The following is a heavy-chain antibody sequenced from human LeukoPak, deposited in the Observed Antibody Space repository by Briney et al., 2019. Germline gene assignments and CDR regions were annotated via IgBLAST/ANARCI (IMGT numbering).Heavy chain of an antibody. CDR1: GFTFSSYA. CDR2: ISGSGGST. D-gene: IGHD3-16*02. V-gene: IGHV3-23*01. CDR3: AKDRLPSVDYDYVWGSYRPNWFDP. J-gene: IGHJ5*02. Sequence: GGSLRLSCAASGFTFSSYAMSWVRQAPGKGLEWVSAISGSGGSTYYADSVKGRFTISRDDSKNTLYLQMNSLRAEDTAVYYCAKDRLPSVDYDYVWGSYRPNWFDPWGQGTLVTVSS.